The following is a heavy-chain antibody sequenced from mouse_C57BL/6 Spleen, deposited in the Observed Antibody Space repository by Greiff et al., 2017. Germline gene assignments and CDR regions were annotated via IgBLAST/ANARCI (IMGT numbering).Heavy chain of an antibody. CDR3: ARWGDYDPYYAMDY. CDR2: IDPSDSYT. Sequence: QVQLQQPGAELVMPGASVKLSCKASGYTFTSYWMHWVKQRPGQGLEWIGEIDPSDSYTNYNQKFKGKSTLTVDKSSSTAYMQLSSLTSEDSAVYYCARWGDYDPYYAMDYWGQGTTLTVSS. J-gene: IGHJ2*01. D-gene: IGHD2-4*01. CDR1: GYTFTSYW. V-gene: IGHV1-69*01.